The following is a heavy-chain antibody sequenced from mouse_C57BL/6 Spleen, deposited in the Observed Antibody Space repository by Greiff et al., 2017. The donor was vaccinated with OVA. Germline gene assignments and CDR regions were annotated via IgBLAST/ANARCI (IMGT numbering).Heavy chain of an antibody. J-gene: IGHJ2*01. CDR1: GFTFSNYW. D-gene: IGHD1-1*01. Sequence: EVMLVESGGGLVQPGGSMKLSCVASGFTFSNYWMNWVRQSPEKGLEWVAQIRLKSDNYATHYAESVKGRFTISRDDSKSSVYLQMNNLRAEDTGIYYCTGGGFYDYYGSSSLFDYWGQGTTLTVSS. CDR3: TGGGFYDYYGSSSLFDY. V-gene: IGHV6-3*01. CDR2: IRLKSDNYAT.